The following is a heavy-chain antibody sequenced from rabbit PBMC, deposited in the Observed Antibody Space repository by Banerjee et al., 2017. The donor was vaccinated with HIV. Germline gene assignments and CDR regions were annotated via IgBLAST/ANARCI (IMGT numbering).Heavy chain of an antibody. Sequence: QSLEESGGGLVQPEGSLTLTCKASGLDFSSSYYMCWVRQAPGKRPEWIACIVTGNSGSTYYASWAKGRFTIAKTSSTTVTLQMTSLTVADTATYFCAKGLSGAFDPRGQGTLVTVS. D-gene: IGHD1-1*01. V-gene: IGHV1S40*01. CDR1: GLDFSSSYY. J-gene: IGHJ2*01. CDR3: AKGLSGAFDP. CDR2: IVTGNSGST.